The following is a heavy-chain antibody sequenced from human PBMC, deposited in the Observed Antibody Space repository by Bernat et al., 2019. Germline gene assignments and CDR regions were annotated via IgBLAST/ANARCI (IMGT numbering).Heavy chain of an antibody. J-gene: IGHJ5*02. CDR3: ATTYYDSWSGYFPTPSRGVDWFDP. V-gene: IGHV4-39*01. CDR1: GGSISSSSYY. Sequence: QLQLQESGPGLVKPSETLSLTCTVSGGSISSSSYYWGWIRQPPGKGLEWIGSIYYSGSTYYNPSLKSRVTISVDTSKNQFSLKLSSVTAADTAVYYCATTYYDSWSGYFPTPSRGVDWFDPWGQGTLVTVSS. CDR2: IYYSGST. D-gene: IGHD3-3*01.